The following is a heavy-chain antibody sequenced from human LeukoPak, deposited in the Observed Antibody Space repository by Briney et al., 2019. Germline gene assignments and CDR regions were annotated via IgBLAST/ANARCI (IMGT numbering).Heavy chain of an antibody. D-gene: IGHD3-16*02. CDR1: GGSFSGYY. J-gene: IGHJ3*02. CDR2: INHSGST. Sequence: SETLSLTCAVYGGSFSGYYWSWIRQPPGKGLEWIGEINHSGSTNYNPSLKSRVTISVDTAKNQFSLKLSPVTAADTAVYYCARRRKFTFGGVIVSAFDIWGQGTMVTVSS. CDR3: ARRRKFTFGGVIVSAFDI. V-gene: IGHV4-34*01.